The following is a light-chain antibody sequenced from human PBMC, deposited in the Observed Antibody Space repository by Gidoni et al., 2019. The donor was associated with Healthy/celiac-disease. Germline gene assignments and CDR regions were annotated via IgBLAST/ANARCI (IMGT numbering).Light chain of an antibody. CDR2: DAA. V-gene: IGKV3-11*01. CDR1: QSVSSY. Sequence: EIVLTQSPATLYLSPGERATLSCRASQSVSSYLAWYQQKPGQAPRLLIYDAANRATGIPARFSGSGSGTDFTLTISSLEPEDFAVYYCQQRSNWPPLTFGGETKVEIK. CDR3: QQRSNWPPLT. J-gene: IGKJ4*01.